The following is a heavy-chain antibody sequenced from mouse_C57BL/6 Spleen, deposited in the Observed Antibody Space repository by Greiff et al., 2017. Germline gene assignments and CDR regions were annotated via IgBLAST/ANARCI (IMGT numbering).Heavy chain of an antibody. Sequence: EVQVVESGGGLVQPGGSLSLSCAASGFTFTDYYMSWVRQPPGKALEWLGFIRNKANGYTTEDSASVKGLFTISRDNSQSILYLQMNALRAEDSAAYYCARYGGTGSYFDYWGQGTTLAVSS. CDR2: IRNKANGYTT. D-gene: IGHD4-1*01. V-gene: IGHV7-3*01. CDR3: ARYGGTGSYFDY. CDR1: GFTFTDYY. J-gene: IGHJ2*01.